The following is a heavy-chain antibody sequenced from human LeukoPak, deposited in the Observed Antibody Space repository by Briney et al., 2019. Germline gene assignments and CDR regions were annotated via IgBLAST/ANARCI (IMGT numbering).Heavy chain of an antibody. CDR1: GASISTYY. CDR2: IYASGNT. CDR3: VKDGPLGSDF. V-gene: IGHV4-4*07. J-gene: IGHJ4*02. Sequence: TSETLSLTRTISGASISTYYWSWTRQPAGKGLEWIGRIYASGNTYKNPSLESRVTMSVDTSNNQFTLNLTSVTGADTAMYYCVKDGPLGSDFWGQGTQVTVSS. D-gene: IGHD2-15*01.